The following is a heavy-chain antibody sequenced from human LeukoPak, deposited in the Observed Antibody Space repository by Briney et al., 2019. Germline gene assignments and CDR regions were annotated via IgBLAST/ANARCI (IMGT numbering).Heavy chain of an antibody. CDR2: IYTSGST. J-gene: IGHJ4*02. D-gene: IGHD6-13*01. CDR1: GGSISSGSYY. CDR3: ARGGAAAFFDY. Sequence: SQTLSLTCTVSGGSISSGSYYWSWIRQPAGKGLEWIGRIYTSGSTNYNPSLKSRVTISVDTSKNQFSLKLSSVTAADTAVYYCARGGAAAFFDYWGQGTLVTVSS. V-gene: IGHV4-61*02.